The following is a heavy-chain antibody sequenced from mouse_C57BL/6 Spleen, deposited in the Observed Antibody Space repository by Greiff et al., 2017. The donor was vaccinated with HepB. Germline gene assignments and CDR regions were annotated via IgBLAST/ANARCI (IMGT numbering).Heavy chain of an antibody. Sequence: VQLQQPGAELVRPGSSVKLSCKASGYTFTSYWMHWVKQRPIQGLEWIGNIDPSDSETHYNQKFKDKATLTVDKSSSTAYMQLSSLTSEDSAVYYCAREVYYGSSPHFDYWGQGTTLTVSS. D-gene: IGHD1-1*01. J-gene: IGHJ2*01. CDR1: GYTFTSYW. CDR3: AREVYYGSSPHFDY. CDR2: IDPSDSET. V-gene: IGHV1-52*01.